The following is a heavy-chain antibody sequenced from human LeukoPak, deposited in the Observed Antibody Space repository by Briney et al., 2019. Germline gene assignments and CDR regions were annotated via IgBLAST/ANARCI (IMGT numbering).Heavy chain of an antibody. D-gene: IGHD2-21*02. J-gene: IGHJ4*02. CDR1: GYTFTSYD. CDR3: ARRCDGDCPLTY. CDR2: MNPNSGNT. Sequence: ASVKVSCKASGYTFTSYDINWVRQATGQGLEWMGWMNPNSGNTGYAQKFQGRVTMTRNTSISTAYMELSSLRVEDTAVYYCARRCDGDCPLTYWGQGTLVTVSS. V-gene: IGHV1-8*01.